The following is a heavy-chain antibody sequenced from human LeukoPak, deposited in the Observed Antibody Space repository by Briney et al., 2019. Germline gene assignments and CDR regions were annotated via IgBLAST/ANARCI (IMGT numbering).Heavy chain of an antibody. CDR2: VSGSADNT. D-gene: IGHD1-26*01. Sequence: PGGSLRLSCAASGFTFSSYAMSWVRQAPDKGLEWVSAVSGSADNTYYADSVKGRFTISRDNSKNTLFLQMHSPRAEDTAVYYCAKGDGTYYGRLDYWGQGTLVTVSS. CDR3: AKGDGTYYGRLDY. CDR1: GFTFSSYA. V-gene: IGHV3-23*01. J-gene: IGHJ4*02.